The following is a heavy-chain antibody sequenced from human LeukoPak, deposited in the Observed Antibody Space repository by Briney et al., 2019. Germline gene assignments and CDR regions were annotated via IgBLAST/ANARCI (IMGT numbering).Heavy chain of an antibody. CDR2: ISSSGSTI. D-gene: IGHD3-10*02. CDR3: AELGITMIGGV. CDR1: GFTFSSYA. J-gene: IGHJ6*03. V-gene: IGHV3-48*03. Sequence: GGSLRLSCAASGFTFSSYAMSWVRQAPGKGLEWVSYISSSGSTIYYADSVKGRFTISRGNAKNSLYLQMNSLRAEDTAVYYCAELGITMIGGVWGKGTTVTISS.